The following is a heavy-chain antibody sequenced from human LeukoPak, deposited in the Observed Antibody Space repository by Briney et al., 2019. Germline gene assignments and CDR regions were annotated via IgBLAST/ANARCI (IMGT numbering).Heavy chain of an antibody. CDR2: ISGSGVST. CDR1: GFTFSSYA. V-gene: IGHV3-23*01. Sequence: GGSLRLSCAASGFTFSSYAMSWVRQAPGKGLEWVSGISGSGVSTNYADSVKGRFTISRDKSKNTLYLQMNSLRAEDTAVYYCAKEGAVGIAAAVDFDYWGQGTLVTVSS. J-gene: IGHJ4*02. CDR3: AKEGAVGIAAAVDFDY. D-gene: IGHD6-13*01.